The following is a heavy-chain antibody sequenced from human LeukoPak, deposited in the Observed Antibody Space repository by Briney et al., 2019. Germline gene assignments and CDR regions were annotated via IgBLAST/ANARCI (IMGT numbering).Heavy chain of an antibody. V-gene: IGHV3-48*01. CDR1: GLTISSYS. CDR3: ARDRFSSAWYHRGPPDY. D-gene: IGHD6-19*01. Sequence: GGSLRLSCAASGLTISSYSMNWVRQAPGKGLQWVSYISSSSSTIYYADSVKGRFTISRDNAKNSLYLQMNSLRAEDTAVYYCARDRFSSAWYHRGPPDYWGQGTLVTVSS. J-gene: IGHJ4*02. CDR2: ISSSSSTI.